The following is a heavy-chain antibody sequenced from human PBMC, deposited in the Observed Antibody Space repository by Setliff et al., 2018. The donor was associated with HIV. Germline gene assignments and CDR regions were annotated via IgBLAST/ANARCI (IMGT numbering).Heavy chain of an antibody. J-gene: IGHJ4*02. V-gene: IGHV3-33*01. D-gene: IGHD6-19*01. Sequence: GGSLRLSCAASGFTFRNYGMHWVRQAPGRGLEWVAFIWYDGSENYYADSVKGRFTIPRDNSKNTLYLQMNNLRAEDTAIYYCARYNSYWHTFDFWGQGTPVTVS. CDR1: GFTFRNYG. CDR2: IWYDGSEN. CDR3: ARYNSYWHTFDF.